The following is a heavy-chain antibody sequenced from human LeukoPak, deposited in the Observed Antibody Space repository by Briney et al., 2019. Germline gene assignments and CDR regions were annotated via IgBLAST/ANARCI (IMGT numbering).Heavy chain of an antibody. CDR1: GFTFSSYA. Sequence: GGSLRLSCAASGFTFSSYAMSWVRQAPGKGLEWVSAISDSGGSTYYTDSVKGRFTISRDNSKNTLYLQMNSLRAEDTAVYYCAKVPLHAFDWLFHFDYWGQGTLVTVSS. CDR2: ISDSGGST. D-gene: IGHD3-9*01. J-gene: IGHJ4*02. CDR3: AKVPLHAFDWLFHFDY. V-gene: IGHV3-23*01.